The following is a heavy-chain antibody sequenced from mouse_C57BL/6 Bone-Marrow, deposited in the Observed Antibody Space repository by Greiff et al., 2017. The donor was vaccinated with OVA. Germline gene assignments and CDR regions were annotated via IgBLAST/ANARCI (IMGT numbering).Heavy chain of an antibody. CDR1: GYTFTGYW. V-gene: IGHV1-9*01. CDR2: ILPGSGST. Sequence: VKLVESGAELMKPGASVKLSCKATGYTFTGYWIEWVKQRPGHGLEWIGEILPGSGSTNYNEKFKGKATFTADTSSNTAYMQLSSLTTEDSAIYYCARSFFYGSSYGRIMDYWGQGTSVTVSS. CDR3: ARSFFYGSSYGRIMDY. D-gene: IGHD1-1*01. J-gene: IGHJ4*01.